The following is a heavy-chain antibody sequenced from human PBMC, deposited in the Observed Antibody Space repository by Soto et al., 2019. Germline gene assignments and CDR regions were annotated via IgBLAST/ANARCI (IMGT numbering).Heavy chain of an antibody. CDR3: ARGESGYCISTSCLNWFDP. D-gene: IGHD2-2*03. Sequence: SETPSLTCTVSCCSLSSSSYYLGWVRPPPRKGLEWIGSIYYSGSTYYNPSLKSRVTISVDTSKNQFSLKLSSVTAADTAVYYCARGESGYCISTSCLNWFDPWGQGTLVTVSS. J-gene: IGHJ5*02. CDR1: CCSLSSSSYY. CDR2: IYYSGST. V-gene: IGHV4-39*07.